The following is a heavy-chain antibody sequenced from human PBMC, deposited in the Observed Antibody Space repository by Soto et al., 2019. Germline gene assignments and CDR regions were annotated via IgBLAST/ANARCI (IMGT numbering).Heavy chain of an antibody. CDR1: GFTFSAYG. CDR2: IWYDGSKI. V-gene: IGHV3-33*01. CDR3: ARPLEQHQLGFGMDV. D-gene: IGHD6-13*01. J-gene: IGHJ6*01. Sequence: GGSLRLSCAASGFTFSAYGMHWVRQSPGKGLEWVAVIWYDGSKIYYADSVKGRFTISRDNSKSTLYLQMNSLRAEDTAVYYCARPLEQHQLGFGMDVWGQGSPVTVSS.